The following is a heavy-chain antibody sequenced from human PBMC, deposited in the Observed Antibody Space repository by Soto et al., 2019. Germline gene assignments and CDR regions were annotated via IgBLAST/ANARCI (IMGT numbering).Heavy chain of an antibody. CDR2: ITTGGGTT. V-gene: IGHV3-23*01. CDR1: GFTFSRYA. J-gene: IGHJ4*02. Sequence: PGGSLRLSCAASGFTFSRYAMSWVRQAPGKGLEWVSAITTGGGTTYYADSVKGRFTISRDNSKNMLYLQMNSQRAEDTAVYYCAKEIRGAYYDSSGYFYSWGQGTLVTVSS. D-gene: IGHD3-22*01. CDR3: AKEIRGAYYDSSGYFYS.